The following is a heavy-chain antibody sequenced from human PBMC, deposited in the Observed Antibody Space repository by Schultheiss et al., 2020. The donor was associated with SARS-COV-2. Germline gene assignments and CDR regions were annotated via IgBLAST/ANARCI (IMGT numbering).Heavy chain of an antibody. CDR2: ISYDGNNI. CDR3: AKDLSSGWSSDCIDH. V-gene: IGHV3-30*01. J-gene: IGHJ4*02. Sequence: GGSLRLSCAASGFTFSSYAMHWVRQAPGKGLEWVAVISYDGNNIYSADSVKGRFTISRDKSKNTVYLQMNGLRVEDTAIYYCAKDLSSGWSSDCIDHWGPGTLVTVSS. D-gene: IGHD6-19*01. CDR1: GFTFSSYA.